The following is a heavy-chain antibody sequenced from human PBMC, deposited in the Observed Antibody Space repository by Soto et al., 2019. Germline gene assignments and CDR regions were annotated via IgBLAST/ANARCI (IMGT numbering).Heavy chain of an antibody. V-gene: IGHV1-3*01. CDR2: INAGNGNT. CDR3: ARGPGGPDGPGDY. D-gene: IGHD2-15*01. J-gene: IGHJ4*02. CDR1: VYTFTSYA. Sequence: ASVKVCCKASVYTFTSYAIQWVRQAPGQRLEWMGWINAGNGNTKYSQKFQGRVTITRDTSASTAYMELSSLRSEDTAVYYCARGPGGPDGPGDYWGQGTLVTVSS.